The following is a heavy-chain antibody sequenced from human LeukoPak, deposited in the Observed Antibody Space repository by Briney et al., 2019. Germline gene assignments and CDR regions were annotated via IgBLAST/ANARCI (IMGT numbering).Heavy chain of an antibody. D-gene: IGHD3/OR15-3a*01. Sequence: GGSLRLSCAVSGFTFGSYAMGWVRQAPGKGLEWVSAISGSGTGTYYADSVKGRFTISRDNSKNTLYLHMNSLRAEDTAVYYCAKVATWTYFDYWGQGTLVTVST. V-gene: IGHV3-23*01. CDR3: AKVATWTYFDY. CDR1: GFTFGSYA. J-gene: IGHJ4*02. CDR2: ISGSGTGT.